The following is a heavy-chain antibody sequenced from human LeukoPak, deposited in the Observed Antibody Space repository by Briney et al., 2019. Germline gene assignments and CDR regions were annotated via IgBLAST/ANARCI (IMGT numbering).Heavy chain of an antibody. CDR3: AREVTMVRGVIIMNYYYYYMDV. D-gene: IGHD3-10*01. J-gene: IGHJ6*03. CDR2: ISYDGSNK. Sequence: PGRSLRLSCAASGFTFSSYGMHWVRQASGKGLEWVAVISYDGSNKYYAESVKGRFTISRDNSKNTVYLEMNSLRAEDTAVYYCAREVTMVRGVIIMNYYYYYMDVWGKGTTVTISS. CDR1: GFTFSSYG. V-gene: IGHV3-30*03.